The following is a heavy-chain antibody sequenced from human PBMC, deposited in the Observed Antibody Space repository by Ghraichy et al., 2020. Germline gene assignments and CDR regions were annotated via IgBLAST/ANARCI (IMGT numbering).Heavy chain of an antibody. CDR3: ARALREEWSHYYYYGMDV. D-gene: IGHD3-3*01. CDR1: GYTFTSYD. J-gene: IGHJ6*02. Sequence: ASVKVSCKASGYTFTSYDINWVRQATGQGLEWMGWMNPNSGNTGYAQKFQGRVTMTRNTSISTAYMELSSLRSEDTAVYYCARALREEWSHYYYYGMDVWGQGTTVTVSS. CDR2: MNPNSGNT. V-gene: IGHV1-8*01.